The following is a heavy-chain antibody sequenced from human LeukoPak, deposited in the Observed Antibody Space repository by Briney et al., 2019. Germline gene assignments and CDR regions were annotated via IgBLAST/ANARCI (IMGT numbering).Heavy chain of an antibody. D-gene: IGHD3-10*01. V-gene: IGHV4-39*01. CDR2: IYYSGST. CDR1: GGSISSGSYY. Sequence: SETLSLTCTVSGGSISSGSYYWGWIRQPPGKGLEWIGSIYYSGSTYYNPSLKSRVTISVDTSKNQFSLRLISVTAADTAVYYCARLWFGHYYFDYWGQGTLVTVSS. CDR3: ARLWFGHYYFDY. J-gene: IGHJ4*02.